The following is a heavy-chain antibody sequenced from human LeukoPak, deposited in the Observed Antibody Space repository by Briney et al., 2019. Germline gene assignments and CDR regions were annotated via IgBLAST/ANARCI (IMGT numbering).Heavy chain of an antibody. V-gene: IGHV4-4*02. CDR1: GGSISSSNW. J-gene: IGHJ5*02. CDR3: ARVPMEQQLGDWEGGFSWFDP. CDR2: IYHSGST. Sequence: SGTLSLTCAVSGGSISSSNWWGWVRQPPGKGLEWIGEIYHSGSTNYNPSLKSRVTISVDKSKNQFSLKLSSVTAADTAVYYCARVPMEQQLGDWEGGFSWFDPWGQGTLVTVSS. D-gene: IGHD6-13*01.